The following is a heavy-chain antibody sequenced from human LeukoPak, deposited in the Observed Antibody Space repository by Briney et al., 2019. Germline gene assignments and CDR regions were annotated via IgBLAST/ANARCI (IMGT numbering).Heavy chain of an antibody. V-gene: IGHV4-34*01. J-gene: IGHJ3*02. CDR1: GGSFSGYH. D-gene: IGHD3-22*01. CDR3: AREKAGSSGYNFAFDI. CDR2: INNSGST. Sequence: SETLSLTCGVYGGSFSGYHWTWIRQPPGKGLEWIGEINNSGSTNYNPSLKSRVIISLDTSKTQLSLKLTSVTAADTAVYYCAREKAGSSGYNFAFDIWGQGTMVTVSS.